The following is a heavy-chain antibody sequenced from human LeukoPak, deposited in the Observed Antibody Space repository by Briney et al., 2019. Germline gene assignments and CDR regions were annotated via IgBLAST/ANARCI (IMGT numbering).Heavy chain of an antibody. CDR3: ARGRSIWFGELLAFDY. Sequence: ASVKVSCKASGYTFTSYGISWVRQAPGQGLEWMGWISAYNGNTNYAQKLQGRVTMTTDTSTSTAYMELRSLRSDDTAVYYCARGRSIWFGELLAFDYWGQGTLVTVSS. D-gene: IGHD3-10*01. CDR2: ISAYNGNT. J-gene: IGHJ4*02. CDR1: GYTFTSYG. V-gene: IGHV1-18*01.